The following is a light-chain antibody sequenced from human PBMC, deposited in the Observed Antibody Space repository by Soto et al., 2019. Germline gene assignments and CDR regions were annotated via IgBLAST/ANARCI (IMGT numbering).Light chain of an antibody. CDR3: QQSYYNPT. CDR2: DIS. V-gene: IGKV1-39*01. Sequence: DIQMTQSPSSLSASVGERVTITCRASQSVFNYLHWYQQKPGRAPNLLIYDISTLQSGVPSRFSGSGSGTDFTLTISSLQHEDFATYYCQQSYYNPTFGQGAMVDIK. CDR1: QSVFNY. J-gene: IGKJ1*01.